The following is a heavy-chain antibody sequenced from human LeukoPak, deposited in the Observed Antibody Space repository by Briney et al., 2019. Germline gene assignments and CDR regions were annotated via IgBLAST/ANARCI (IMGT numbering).Heavy chain of an antibody. Sequence: GGSLRLSCAASGFTLSSYEMNWVRQAPGKGLEWVSYVSSSGSTIYYADSVKGRFIISRDNAKNSLYLQMNSLRAEDTAVYYCARDKDMVRGIWNYYFGMDVWGQGTTVTVSS. CDR1: GFTLSSYE. V-gene: IGHV3-48*03. J-gene: IGHJ6*02. CDR3: ARDKDMVRGIWNYYFGMDV. CDR2: VSSSGSTI. D-gene: IGHD3-10*01.